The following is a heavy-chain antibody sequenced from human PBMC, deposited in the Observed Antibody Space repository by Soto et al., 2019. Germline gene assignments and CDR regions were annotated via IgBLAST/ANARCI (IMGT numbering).Heavy chain of an antibody. CDR1: GGSFSGYY. J-gene: IGHJ6*02. V-gene: IGHV4-34*01. D-gene: IGHD3-9*01. CDR2: INHSGST. Sequence: SETLSLTCAVYGGSFSGYYWSWIRQPPGKGLEWIGEINHSGSTNYNPSLKSRVTISVDTSKNQFSLKLSSVTAADTAVYYCARSGRYFDWLACMDVWGQGTTVTVS. CDR3: ARSGRYFDWLACMDV.